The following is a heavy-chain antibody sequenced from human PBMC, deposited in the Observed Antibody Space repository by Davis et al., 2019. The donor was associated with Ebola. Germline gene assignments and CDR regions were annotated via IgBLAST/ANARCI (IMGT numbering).Heavy chain of an antibody. CDR1: GGSISASSYY. CDR2: LYYDGSA. Sequence: SETLSLTCTISGGSISASSYYWGWIRQPPGKALEWIGHLYYDGSAYYSPSLQSRVTIFVDASKNQVSLNLTSVTAAGTAMYYCARRGTSSWYAGWFDLWGQGTLVSVSS. J-gene: IGHJ5*02. D-gene: IGHD6-13*01. V-gene: IGHV4-39*01. CDR3: ARRGTSSWYAGWFDL.